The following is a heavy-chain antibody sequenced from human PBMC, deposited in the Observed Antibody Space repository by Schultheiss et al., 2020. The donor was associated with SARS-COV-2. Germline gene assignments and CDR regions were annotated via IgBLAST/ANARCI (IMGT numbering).Heavy chain of an antibody. CDR3: ARDDSTVNLLFDY. D-gene: IGHD4-17*01. J-gene: IGHJ4*02. CDR2: ISGSGGST. Sequence: GGSLRLSCAASGFTFSSYAMHWVRQAPGKGLEWVSAISGSGGSTYYADSVKGRFTISRDNSNNTLFLQMNSLRAEDTAVYYCARDDSTVNLLFDYWGQGTLVTVSS. CDR1: GFTFSSYA. V-gene: IGHV3-23*01.